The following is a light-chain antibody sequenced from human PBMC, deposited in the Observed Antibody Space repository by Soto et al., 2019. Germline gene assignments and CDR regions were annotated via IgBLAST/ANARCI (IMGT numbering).Light chain of an antibody. CDR1: QSMSGY. V-gene: IGKV1-39*01. Sequence: DNQITPSPPSLSATIGDKVPITCRASQSMSGYVNWYQKTSGQAPRLLMYAASSLQSGVPSRFSGSGSGTDFTLTISSLQPEDCVTYYCQETYSTPPGTVRGGTKVDIK. CDR3: QETYSTPPGT. CDR2: AAS. J-gene: IGKJ4*01.